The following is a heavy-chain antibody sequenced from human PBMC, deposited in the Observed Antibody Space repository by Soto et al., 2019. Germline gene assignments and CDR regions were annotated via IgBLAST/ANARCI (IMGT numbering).Heavy chain of an antibody. CDR3: ARAAAGPKYYFDY. CDR1: GYTFSSYY. CDR2: INPSGDST. Sequence: ASVKVSCTASGYTFSSYYMHWVRQAPGQGLEWMGMINPSGDSTSYAQKFQGRVTMTRDTSTSTVYMELSSLRSEDTAVYFCARAAAGPKYYFDYWGQGTRVTVCS. D-gene: IGHD6-13*01. J-gene: IGHJ4*02. V-gene: IGHV1-46*01.